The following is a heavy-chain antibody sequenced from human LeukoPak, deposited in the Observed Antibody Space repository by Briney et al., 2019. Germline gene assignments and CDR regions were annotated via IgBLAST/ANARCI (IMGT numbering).Heavy chain of an antibody. CDR3: ARGYSSSWLGY. CDR2: IYYSGST. D-gene: IGHD6-13*01. J-gene: IGHJ4*02. V-gene: IGHV4-59*01. Sequence: TSETLSLTCTVSGGSISSYYWSWIRQPPGKGLEWIGDIYYSGSTNYNPSLKSRVTISVDTSKNQFSLKLSSVTAADTAVYYCARGYSSSWLGYWGQGTLVTVSS. CDR1: GGSISSYY.